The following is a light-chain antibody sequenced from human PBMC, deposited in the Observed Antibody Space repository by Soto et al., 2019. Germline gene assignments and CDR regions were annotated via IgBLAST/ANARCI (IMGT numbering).Light chain of an antibody. Sequence: QSVLTQPASVSGSPGQSISISCTGTSSDVGGYNYVSWFQQHPGKAPKLMIFDVNNRPSGVSNRFSGSKSGNTASLTISGLQAEDGAVYYCSSFTSTPTLIFGGGTRVTAL. CDR1: SSDVGGYNY. J-gene: IGLJ2*01. CDR2: DVN. V-gene: IGLV2-14*03. CDR3: SSFTSTPTLI.